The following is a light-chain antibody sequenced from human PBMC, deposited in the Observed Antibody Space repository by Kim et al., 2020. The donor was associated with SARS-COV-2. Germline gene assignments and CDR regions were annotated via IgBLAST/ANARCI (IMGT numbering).Light chain of an antibody. J-gene: IGLJ1*01. CDR3: MIWHSSAFV. CDR1: RGSKVGNHK. CDR2: EKVELNK. V-gene: IGLV5-45*02. Sequence: TLNLPRGSKVGNHKVKGDPKKAGDSPQDRQEEKVELNKEKGLGVPRRVSGSKRGSANAGILLISGLQSEDEADYYCMIWHSSAFVFGTGTKVTVL.